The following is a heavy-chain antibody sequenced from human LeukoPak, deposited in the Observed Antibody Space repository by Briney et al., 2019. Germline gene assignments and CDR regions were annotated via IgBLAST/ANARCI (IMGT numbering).Heavy chain of an antibody. CDR1: GFTFSSYG. CDR2: ISYDGSNK. CDR3: AKDYYYGSGPGWFDP. D-gene: IGHD3-10*01. V-gene: IGHV3-30*18. J-gene: IGHJ5*02. Sequence: GRSLRLSCAASGFTFSSYGMHWVRQAPGKGLEWVAVISYDGSNKYYADSVKGRFTISRDISKNTLYLQMNSLRAEDTAVYYCAKDYYYGSGPGWFDPWGQGTLVTVSS.